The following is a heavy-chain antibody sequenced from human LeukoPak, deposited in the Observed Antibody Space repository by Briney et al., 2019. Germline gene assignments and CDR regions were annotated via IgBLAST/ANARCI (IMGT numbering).Heavy chain of an antibody. D-gene: IGHD6-19*01. Sequence: GASVKVSCKASGYTFTSYGISWVRQAPGQGLEWMGWISAYNGNTNYAQKLQGRVTMTTDTSTSTAYMELRSLRSDDTAVYYCTRDKYSSGGQALDNINWFDPWGQGTLVTVSS. CDR1: GYTFTSYG. CDR2: ISAYNGNT. J-gene: IGHJ5*02. CDR3: TRDKYSSGGQALDNINWFDP. V-gene: IGHV1-18*01.